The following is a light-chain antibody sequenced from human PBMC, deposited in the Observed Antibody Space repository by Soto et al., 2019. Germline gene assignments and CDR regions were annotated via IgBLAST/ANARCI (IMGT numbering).Light chain of an antibody. CDR2: RHN. CDR3: AAWDDSLSGLV. CDR1: SSNIGSNY. Sequence: SVLTQPPSASGTPGQRVTLSCSGSSSNIGSNYVYWYQQLPGTAPKLLIYRHNQRPSGVPDRFSGSKSGTSASLAISGLRSEDEAEYYCAAWDDSLSGLVFGGGTKLTVL. J-gene: IGLJ2*01. V-gene: IGLV1-47*01.